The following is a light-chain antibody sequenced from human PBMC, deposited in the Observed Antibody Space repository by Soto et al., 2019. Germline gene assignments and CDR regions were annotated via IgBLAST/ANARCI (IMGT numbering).Light chain of an antibody. J-gene: IGKJ5*01. Sequence: EIVLTQSPATLSVSPGERATLSCRASQSVSGDLAWYHHKPGQAPRLLIYDASTRALDTPARFAGSGAGTEFTLTISSLQSEDFAVYYCQQRSNWITFGQGTRLEIK. CDR1: QSVSGD. CDR2: DAS. CDR3: QQRSNWIT. V-gene: IGKV3-15*01.